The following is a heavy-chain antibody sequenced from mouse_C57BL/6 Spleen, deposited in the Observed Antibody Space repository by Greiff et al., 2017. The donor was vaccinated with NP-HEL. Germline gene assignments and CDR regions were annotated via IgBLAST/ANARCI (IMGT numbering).Heavy chain of an antibody. CDR1: GFSLTSYA. CDR3: ARRSLDYYGSSYDY. Sequence: VQGVESGPGLVAPSQSLSITCPVSGFSLTSYAISWVRQPPGKGLEWLGVIWTGGGTNYNSALKSRLSISKDNSKSQVFLKMNSLQTDDTARYYCARRSLDYYGSSYDYWGQGTTLTVSS. D-gene: IGHD1-1*01. J-gene: IGHJ2*01. V-gene: IGHV2-9-1*01. CDR2: IWTGGGT.